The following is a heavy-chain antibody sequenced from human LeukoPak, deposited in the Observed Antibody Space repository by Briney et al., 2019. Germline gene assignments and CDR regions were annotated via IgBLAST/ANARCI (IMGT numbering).Heavy chain of an antibody. CDR1: GGSISSSNW. Sequence: SGTLSLTCAVSGGSISSSNWWSWVRQPPGKGLEWIGEIYHSGSTNYNPSLKSRVTISVDKSKNQFSLKLSSVTAADTAVYYCASRYGSGSYYRNWFAPWGQGTLVTVSS. CDR3: ASRYGSGSYYRNWFAP. D-gene: IGHD3-10*01. V-gene: IGHV4-4*02. CDR2: IYHSGST. J-gene: IGHJ5*02.